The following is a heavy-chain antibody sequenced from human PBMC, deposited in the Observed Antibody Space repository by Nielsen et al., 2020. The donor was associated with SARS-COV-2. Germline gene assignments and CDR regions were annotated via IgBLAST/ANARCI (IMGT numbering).Heavy chain of an antibody. CDR2: IYFSGRT. D-gene: IGHD5-12*01. CDR1: GGSISSGGYY. Sequence: SETLSLTCTVSGGSISSGGYYWSWIRNHPGKGLEWIGYIYFSGRTCYNPSLKSRVTISVDKSKNQFSLSLRSVTAADTAVYYCARESSGYDHYNYGMDVWGQGTTVTVSS. V-gene: IGHV4-31*03. CDR3: ARESSGYDHYNYGMDV. J-gene: IGHJ6*02.